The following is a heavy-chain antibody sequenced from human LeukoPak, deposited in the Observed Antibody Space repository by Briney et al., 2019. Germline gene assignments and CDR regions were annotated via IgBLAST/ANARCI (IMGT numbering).Heavy chain of an antibody. CDR1: GGSITGSHYY. J-gene: IGHJ6*03. CDR2: VYYSGST. CDR3: ARGYCSGGSCYGSRYYYYYMDV. D-gene: IGHD2-15*01. V-gene: IGHV4-39*07. Sequence: SETLSLTCTVSGGSITGSHYYWGWIRQPPGKGLQWIGSVYYSGSTYYSPSLKSRVTISVDTSKNQFSLKLSSVTAADTAVYYCARGYCSGGSCYGSRYYYYYMDVWGKGTTVTVSS.